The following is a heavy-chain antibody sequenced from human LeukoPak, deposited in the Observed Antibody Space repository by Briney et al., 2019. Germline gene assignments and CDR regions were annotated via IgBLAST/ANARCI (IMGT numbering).Heavy chain of an antibody. CDR1: GATIKSYY. D-gene: IGHD2-15*01. CDR2: IHYAGST. CDR3: ARQAVIIPTATEGPWFDP. V-gene: IGHV4-59*08. J-gene: IGHJ5*02. Sequence: PSETLSLTCSVSGATIKSYYWTWIRQSPGKGLEWIADIHYAGSTNYNPSLKSRVSISVGLSKNHFSLKLTSVTAADTAVYYCARQAVIIPTATEGPWFDPWGQGTLVVVSS.